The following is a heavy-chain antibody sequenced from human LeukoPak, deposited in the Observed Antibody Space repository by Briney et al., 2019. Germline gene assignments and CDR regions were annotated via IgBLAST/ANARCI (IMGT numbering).Heavy chain of an antibody. D-gene: IGHD5-12*01. Sequence: PGGSLRLSCAASGFTFSSYSMNWVRQAPGKGLEWVSSISSSSSYIYYADSVKGRFTISRDNAKNSLYLQMNSLRAEDTAVYYCAKDRDLDTIPGSWGQGTLVTVSS. CDR3: AKDRDLDTIPGS. CDR1: GFTFSSYS. J-gene: IGHJ5*02. CDR2: ISSSSSYI. V-gene: IGHV3-21*01.